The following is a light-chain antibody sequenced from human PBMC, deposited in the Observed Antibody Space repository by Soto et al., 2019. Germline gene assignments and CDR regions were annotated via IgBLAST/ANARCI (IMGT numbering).Light chain of an antibody. CDR3: QQYDNWLGT. J-gene: IGKJ1*01. CDR2: GAS. Sequence: EIVMTQSPATLSVSPGERATLSCRASQSVSSNLAWYQQTPGQAPWLLIYGASTRATGIPARFSGSGSGTEFTLTISSLQSEDFAVYYCQQYDNWLGTFGQGTKVEVK. CDR1: QSVSSN. V-gene: IGKV3D-15*01.